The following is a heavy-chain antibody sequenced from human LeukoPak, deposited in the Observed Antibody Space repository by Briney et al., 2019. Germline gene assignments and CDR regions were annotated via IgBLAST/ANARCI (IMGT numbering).Heavy chain of an antibody. J-gene: IGHJ4*02. D-gene: IGHD3-10*01. V-gene: IGHV3-15*07. CDR3: TTGIRGD. CDR1: GLTVTNAW. CDR2: IASKTDGGAT. Sequence: GGCLRLSCSASGLTVTNAWMNWVRQAPGEGLDWVGRIASKTDGGATDYAAPVKGRFTISRDDSKNTLNLQMNSLKTEDTAVYYCTTGIRGDWGQGTLVTVSS.